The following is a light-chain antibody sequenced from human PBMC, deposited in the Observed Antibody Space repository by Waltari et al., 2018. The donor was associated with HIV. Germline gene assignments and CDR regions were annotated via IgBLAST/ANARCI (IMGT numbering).Light chain of an antibody. CDR3: QRYGSSYT. J-gene: IGKJ2*01. Sequence: EIVLTQSPGTLSLSPGESATLSCRASQSVTSSYLAWYQQKPGQAPRLLIYGASSRATGIPDRFSGSGSGTDFTLTISRLEPEDFAVYYCQRYGSSYTFGQGTKLEIK. CDR1: QSVTSSY. CDR2: GAS. V-gene: IGKV3-20*01.